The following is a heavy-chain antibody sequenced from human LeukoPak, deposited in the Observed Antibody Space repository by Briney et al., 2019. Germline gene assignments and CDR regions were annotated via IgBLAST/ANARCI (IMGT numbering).Heavy chain of an antibody. J-gene: IGHJ4*02. V-gene: IGHV3-48*01. Sequence: PGGSLRLSCAASGFIFTSYSMNWVRQAPGKGLEWVSYISSSSSTIYYADSVKGRFTIFRDNAKNSLYLQMNSLRAEDTAVYYCARQRAGFTVTTSDYWGQGTLVTVSS. D-gene: IGHD4-17*01. CDR3: ARQRAGFTVTTSDY. CDR2: ISSSSSTI. CDR1: GFIFTSYS.